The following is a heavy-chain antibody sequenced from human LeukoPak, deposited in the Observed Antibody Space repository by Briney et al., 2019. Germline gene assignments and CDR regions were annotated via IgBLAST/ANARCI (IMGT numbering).Heavy chain of an antibody. CDR3: AKTNSYSSGYYNY. Sequence: GGSLRLSCAASGFTFSSYAMSWVRQAPGKGLEWVSAISGSGGSTYYADSVKGRFTISRDNSRNTLYLQMNSLRAEDTAVYYCAKTNSYSSGYYNYWGQGTLVTVSS. CDR1: GFTFSSYA. D-gene: IGHD3-22*01. CDR2: ISGSGGST. J-gene: IGHJ4*02. V-gene: IGHV3-23*01.